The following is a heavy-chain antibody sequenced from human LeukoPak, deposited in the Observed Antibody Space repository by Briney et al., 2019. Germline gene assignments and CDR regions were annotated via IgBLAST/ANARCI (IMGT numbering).Heavy chain of an antibody. D-gene: IGHD5/OR15-5a*01. J-gene: IGHJ4*02. Sequence: SETLSLTCTVSGGSISSYYWSWIRQPPGKGLEWIGYIYYSGSTNYNPSLKSRVTISVDTSKNQFSLKLSSVTAADTAVYYCARGLSPYYFDYWGQGTLVTVSS. CDR3: ARGLSPYYFDY. V-gene: IGHV4-59*01. CDR1: GGSISSYY. CDR2: IYYSGST.